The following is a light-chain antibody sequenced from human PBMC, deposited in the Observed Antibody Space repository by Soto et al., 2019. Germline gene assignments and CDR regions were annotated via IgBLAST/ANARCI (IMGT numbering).Light chain of an antibody. CDR2: GVS. V-gene: IGLV2-14*03. Sequence: QSALTQPASVSGSPGQSIAISCTGSNGDVDGYKYVSWYQQHPGKAPKLLIFGVSNRPSGVSNRFSGSKSGNTASLTISGLQAEDEADYYCSSYKGSSTVFGGGTKVTVL. CDR3: SSYKGSSTV. CDR1: NGDVDGYKY. J-gene: IGLJ3*02.